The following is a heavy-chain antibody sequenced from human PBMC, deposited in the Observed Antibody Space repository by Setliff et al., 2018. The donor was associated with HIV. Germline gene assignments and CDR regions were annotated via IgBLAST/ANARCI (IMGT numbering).Heavy chain of an antibody. CDR3: ARGPGATWADFDY. J-gene: IGHJ4*02. CDR1: GYSLSSASY. Sequence: SETLSLTCSVSGYSLSSASYWGWIRQSPEKGLEWIGSISLSGSTYYNPSLQSRVTISVDTSKNQFSLKLSSVTAADTAVYYCARGPGATWADFDYWGQGTLVTVSS. V-gene: IGHV4-38-2*02. D-gene: IGHD5-12*01. CDR2: ISLSGST.